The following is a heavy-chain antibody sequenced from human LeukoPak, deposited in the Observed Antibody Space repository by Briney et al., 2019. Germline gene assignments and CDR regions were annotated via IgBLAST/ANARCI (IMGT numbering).Heavy chain of an antibody. Sequence: ASVKVSCKASGYTFTSYGITWVRQAPGQGLEWMGWISAYNGNTNYAQKLQGRVTMTRDMSTSTVYMELSSLRSEDTAVYYCARDLGIAVAGWEFVVWGQGTLVTVSS. CDR2: ISAYNGNT. CDR3: ARDLGIAVAGWEFVV. V-gene: IGHV1-18*01. D-gene: IGHD6-19*01. CDR1: GYTFTSYG. J-gene: IGHJ4*02.